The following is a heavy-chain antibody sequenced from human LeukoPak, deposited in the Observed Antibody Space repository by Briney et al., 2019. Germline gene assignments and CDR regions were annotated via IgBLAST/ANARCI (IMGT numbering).Heavy chain of an antibody. V-gene: IGHV3-21*01. D-gene: IGHD3-3*01. CDR1: GFTFSSYS. CDR3: ARSSGQERAFDI. J-gene: IGHJ3*02. Sequence: GGSLRLSCAASGFTFSSYSMNWVRQAPGKGLEWVSSISSSSYIYYADSVKGRFTISRDNSKNTLYLQMNSLRAEDTAVYYCARSSGQERAFDIWGQGTMVTVSS. CDR2: ISSSSYI.